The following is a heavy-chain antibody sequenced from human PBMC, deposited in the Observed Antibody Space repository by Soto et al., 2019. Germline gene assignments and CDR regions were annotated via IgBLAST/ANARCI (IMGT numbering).Heavy chain of an antibody. CDR3: VRGVSVWYSASSNYFDF. CDR1: GFTFSDYY. V-gene: IGHV3-11*01. D-gene: IGHD1-1*01. CDR2: ISSSGSTI. Sequence: PGGSLRLSCAASGFTFSDYYMSWIRQAPGKGLEWVSYISSSGSTIYYADSVQGRFAISRDKSQNSVYLQMHSLRVEDTAVYYCVRGVSVWYSASSNYFDFWGQGTLVTVSS. J-gene: IGHJ4*02.